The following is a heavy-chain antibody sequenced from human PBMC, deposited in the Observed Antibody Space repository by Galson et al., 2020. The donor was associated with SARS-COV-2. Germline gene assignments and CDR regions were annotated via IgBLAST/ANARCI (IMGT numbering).Heavy chain of an antibody. CDR1: GFTFKDFW. D-gene: IGHD6-19*01. CDR3: TREGWQGGY. J-gene: IGHJ4*02. Sequence: GGSLTLSCTVSGFTFKDFWMSWVRQAPGKGLEWVANIKGDGTETNYVDSVKGRFSISRDNAVNSLFLQMNSLRAEDTAVYYCTREGWQGGYWGQGTRVTVSS. CDR2: IKGDGTET. V-gene: IGHV3-7*01.